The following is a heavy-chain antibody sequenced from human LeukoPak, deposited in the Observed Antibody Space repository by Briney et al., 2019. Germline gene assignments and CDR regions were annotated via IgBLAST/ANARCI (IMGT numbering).Heavy chain of an antibody. V-gene: IGHV4-4*07. CDR1: GVSISSYY. CDR3: ARGQWEIDY. D-gene: IGHD1-26*01. J-gene: IGHJ4*02. CDR2: IDTSGST. Sequence: SETLSLTCSVSGVSISSYYWTWIRQSAGRGLEWIGRIDTSGSTNYNPSLMSRVTMSADTSNNQFSLKLMSVTAADTAVYYCARGQWEIDYWGQGTLVTVSP.